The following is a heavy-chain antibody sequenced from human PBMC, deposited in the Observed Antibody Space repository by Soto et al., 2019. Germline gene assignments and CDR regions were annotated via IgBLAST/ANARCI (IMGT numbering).Heavy chain of an antibody. CDR1: GFAFSSFA. J-gene: IGHJ3*02. Sequence: PGESLKISCAASGFAFSSFALNWVRQAPGKGLDWVSVISDSGATTYYSDSVKGRFTISRDNSKNMLYLEMNSLRANDTAVYYCAKDATAVNGVWDPFDMWGQGTEVTVSS. CDR3: AKDATAVNGVWDPFDM. D-gene: IGHD2-8*01. CDR2: ISDSGATT. V-gene: IGHV3-23*01.